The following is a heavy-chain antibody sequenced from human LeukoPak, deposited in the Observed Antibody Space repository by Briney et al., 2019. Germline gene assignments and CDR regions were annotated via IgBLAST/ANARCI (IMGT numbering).Heavy chain of an antibody. CDR1: GYTFTSNY. V-gene: IGHV1-2*02. J-gene: IGHJ5*02. CDR2: INPNSGGT. Sequence: GASVKVSCKASGYTFTSNYMHWVRQAPGQGLEWMGWINPNSGGTNYAQKFQGRVTMTRDTSISTAYMELSRLRSDDTAAYYCAGQLAAAGLNWFDPWGQGTLVTVSS. CDR3: AGQLAAAGLNWFDP. D-gene: IGHD6-13*01.